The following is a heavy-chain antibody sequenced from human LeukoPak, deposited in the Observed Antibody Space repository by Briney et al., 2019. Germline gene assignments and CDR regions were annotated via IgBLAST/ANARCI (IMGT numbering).Heavy chain of an antibody. CDR1: GFTFSSYA. J-gene: IGHJ6*02. CDR2: ISGSGGST. V-gene: IGHV3-23*01. Sequence: GGSLRLSCAASGFTFSSYAMSWVRQAPGKGLEWVSAISGSGGSTYYADSVKGRFTISRDNSKNTLYLQMNSLGAEDTAVYYCAKSSPMITFGGVIARNYYYYGMDVWGQGTKVTVSS. CDR3: AKSSPMITFGGVIARNYYYYGMDV. D-gene: IGHD3-16*02.